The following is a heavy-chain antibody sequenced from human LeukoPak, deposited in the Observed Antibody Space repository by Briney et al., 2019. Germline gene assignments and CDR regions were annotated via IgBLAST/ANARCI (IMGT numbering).Heavy chain of an antibody. Sequence: ASVKVSCKTSGYTFTGYYLHWVRQAPRQGPEWMGWINANSGDTYYVQKFKGRITMTRDTSINTAYMELNRLISDDTAVYYCARFVEGGSPASQHWAGGPLV. D-gene: IGHD5-24*01. CDR2: INANSGDT. V-gene: IGHV1-2*02. J-gene: IGHJ1*01. CDR3: ARFVEGGSPASQH. CDR1: GYTFTGYY.